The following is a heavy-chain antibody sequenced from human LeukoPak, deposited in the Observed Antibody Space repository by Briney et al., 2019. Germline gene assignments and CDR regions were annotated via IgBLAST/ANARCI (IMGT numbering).Heavy chain of an antibody. CDR2: ISAYNGNT. CDR3: ARAELELLWFGEKPNWFDP. CDR1: GYTFTSYG. D-gene: IGHD3-10*01. J-gene: IGHJ5*02. Sequence: ASVKVSCKASGYTFTSYGISWVRQAPGQGLEWMGWISAYNGNTNYAQKLQGRVTMTTDTSTSTAHMELRSLRSDDTAVYYCARAELELLWFGEKPNWFDPWGQGTLVTVSS. V-gene: IGHV1-18*01.